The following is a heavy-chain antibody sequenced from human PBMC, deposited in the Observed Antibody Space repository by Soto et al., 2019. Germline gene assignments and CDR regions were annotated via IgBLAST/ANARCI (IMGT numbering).Heavy chain of an antibody. CDR3: AHPYSGNFYYFDY. D-gene: IGHD1-26*01. CDR1: GFSLSMNEMG. CDR2: IYWDDDK. J-gene: IGHJ4*02. V-gene: IGHV2-5*02. Sequence: QITLKESGPTLVKPTQTLTLTCTFSGFSLSMNEMGVGWIRQPPGKALEWLALIYWDDDKRYSPSLKSMRTITKDTSKTQVVLTMTTMDPVDTATYYCAHPYSGNFYYFDYCGQGILVTVSS.